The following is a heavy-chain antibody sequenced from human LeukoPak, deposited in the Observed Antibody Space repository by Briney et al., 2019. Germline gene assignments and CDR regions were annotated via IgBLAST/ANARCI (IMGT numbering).Heavy chain of an antibody. D-gene: IGHD6-19*01. J-gene: IGHJ6*02. CDR2: TYYRSKWYN. CDR1: GDSVSSNSAA. V-gene: IGHV6-1*01. Sequence: SQTLSLTCAISGDSVSSNSAAWNWIRQSPSRGLEWLGRTYYRSKWYNDYAVSVKSRITINPDTSKNQFSLRLNSVTPEDTAVYYCARRVQWLAGPYYYYGMDVWGQGTTVTVSS. CDR3: ARRVQWLAGPYYYYGMDV.